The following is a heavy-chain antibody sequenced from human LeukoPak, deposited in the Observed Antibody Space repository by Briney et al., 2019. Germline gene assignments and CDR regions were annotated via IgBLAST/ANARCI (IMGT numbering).Heavy chain of an antibody. Sequence: GGSLRLSCAASGFTFSSYAMSWVRQAPGKGLEWVSAISGSGGSTYYADSVKGRFTISRDNSKNTLYLQMSSLRAEDTAVYYCATYDILTGSDYWGQGTLVTVSS. V-gene: IGHV3-23*01. CDR1: GFTFSSYA. CDR2: ISGSGGST. J-gene: IGHJ4*02. CDR3: ATYDILTGSDY. D-gene: IGHD3-9*01.